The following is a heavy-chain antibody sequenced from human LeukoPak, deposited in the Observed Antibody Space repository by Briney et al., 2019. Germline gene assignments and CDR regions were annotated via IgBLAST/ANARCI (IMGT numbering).Heavy chain of an antibody. CDR1: GFTFSSYG. CDR3: AGGSGFRTFFGY. J-gene: IGHJ4*02. D-gene: IGHD3-10*01. V-gene: IGHV3-23*01. Sequence: GGSLRLSCAASGFTFSSYGMSWVRQAPGKGLEWVSAISGSAGSTYYADSVKGRFTISRDNSKNTLYLQMNSLRAEDTAVYYCAGGSGFRTFFGYWGQGTLVTVSS. CDR2: ISGSAGST.